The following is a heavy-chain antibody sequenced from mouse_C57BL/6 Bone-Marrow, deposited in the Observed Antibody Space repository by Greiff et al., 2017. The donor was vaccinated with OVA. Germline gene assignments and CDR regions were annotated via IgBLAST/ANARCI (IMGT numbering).Heavy chain of an antibody. Sequence: VQLQQSGAELVRPGTSVKVSCKASGYAFTNYLIEWVKQRPGQGLEWIGVINPGSGGTNYNEKFKGKATLTADKSSSTAYMQLSSLTSEDSAVYFCARTPYYSKYYYAMDYWGQGTSVTVSS. D-gene: IGHD2-5*01. CDR2: INPGSGGT. CDR1: GYAFTNYL. J-gene: IGHJ4*01. CDR3: ARTPYYSKYYYAMDY. V-gene: IGHV1-54*01.